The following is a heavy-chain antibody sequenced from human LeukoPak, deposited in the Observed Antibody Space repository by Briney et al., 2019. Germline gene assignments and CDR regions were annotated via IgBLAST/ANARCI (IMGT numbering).Heavy chain of an antibody. CDR2: INHSGST. D-gene: IGHD3-16*02. J-gene: IGHJ4*02. CDR3: ARGNMITFGGVIGKEFDY. CDR1: GGSFSGYY. Sequence: SETLSLTCAVYGGSFSGYYWSWIRQPPGKGLEWIGEINHSGSTSYNPSLKSRVTISVDTSKNQFSLKLSSVTAADTAVYYCARGNMITFGGVIGKEFDYWGQGTLVTVSS. V-gene: IGHV4-34*01.